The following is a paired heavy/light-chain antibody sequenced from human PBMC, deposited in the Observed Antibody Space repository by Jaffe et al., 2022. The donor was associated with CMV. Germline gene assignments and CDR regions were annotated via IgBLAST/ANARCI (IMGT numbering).Heavy chain of an antibody. CDR3: ARPDIISTPAGWSDGFDI. D-gene: IGHD3-22*01. CDR2: IYPDDSDT. V-gene: IGHV5-51*01. CDR1: GYSFTKYW. J-gene: IGHJ3*02. Sequence: EVQLVQSGAEVKKPGESLKISCKTSGYSFTKYWIGWVRQRPGKGLEWMGTIYPDDSDTRYSPAFQGHVTISVDQSITTVYLQWNSLKASDTAMYYCARPDIISTPAGWSDGFDIWGQGTMVTVSP.
Light chain of an antibody. CDR3: QQYYSHPPT. CDR1: RNLLYSSNNKNY. CDR2: WAS. V-gene: IGKV4-1*01. Sequence: DIVMTQSPDSLTVSLGERATINCKSSRNLLYSSNNKNYLAWYQQKAGQPPNLLIYWASTRQSGVPDRFSGSGSGTDFTLTISSLQAEDVALYYCQQYYSHPPTFGQGTKVEVK. J-gene: IGKJ1*01.